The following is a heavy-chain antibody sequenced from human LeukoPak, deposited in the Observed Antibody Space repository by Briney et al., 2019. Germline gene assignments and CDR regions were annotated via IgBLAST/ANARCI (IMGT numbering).Heavy chain of an antibody. D-gene: IGHD2-21*01. CDR2: ISSSSSYI. J-gene: IGHJ3*02. CDR1: GFTLSSYS. CDR3: ANEGSSLVIHAFDI. Sequence: GGSLRLSCAASGFTLSSYSMNWVRQAPGKGLEWVSSISSSSSYIYYADSVKGRFTISRDNAKSSLYLQMNSLRAEDTALYYCANEGSSLVIHAFDIWGQGTVVTVSS. V-gene: IGHV3-21*01.